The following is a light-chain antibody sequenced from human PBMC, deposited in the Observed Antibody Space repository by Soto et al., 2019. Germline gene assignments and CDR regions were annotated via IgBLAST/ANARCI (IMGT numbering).Light chain of an antibody. CDR1: NSNIGAGYD. J-gene: IGLJ3*02. V-gene: IGLV1-40*01. CDR2: ANS. Sequence: QLVLTQPPSVSGAPGQKVTISCTGNNSNIGAGYDVHWYHQLPGTAPQLLIYANSNRPSGVPDRFSGSKSGTSASLAITGLQAEDEADYYCQSYDSSLSAWVFGGGTKVTVL. CDR3: QSYDSSLSAWV.